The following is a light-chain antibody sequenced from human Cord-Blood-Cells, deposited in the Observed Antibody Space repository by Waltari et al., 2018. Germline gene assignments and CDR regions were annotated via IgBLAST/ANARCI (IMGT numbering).Light chain of an antibody. V-gene: IGLV2-14*03. CDR3: SSYTSSSTLV. Sequence: QSALTQPASVSGSPGQSITISCTGTSSDVGGYNYVSWYQQHPGKAPKLMICDVSNRPSGVSHCFSASKSGNTASRTISGLQAEDEADYYCSSYTSSSTLVFGGGTKLTVL. J-gene: IGLJ3*02. CDR1: SSDVGGYNY. CDR2: DVS.